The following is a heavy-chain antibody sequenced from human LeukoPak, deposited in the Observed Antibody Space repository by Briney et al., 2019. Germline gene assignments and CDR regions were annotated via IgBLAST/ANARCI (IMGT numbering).Heavy chain of an antibody. V-gene: IGHV4-4*07. CDR1: GGSISSYY. D-gene: IGHD3-22*01. Sequence: SETLSLTCTVSGGSISSYYGSWIRQPAGKGLEWIGRIYTSGSTNYNPSLKSRVTMSVDTSKNQFSLKLSSVTAADTAVYYCARDGLSYDSSGYYPDYFDYWGQGTLVTVSS. CDR2: IYTSGST. CDR3: ARDGLSYDSSGYYPDYFDY. J-gene: IGHJ4*02.